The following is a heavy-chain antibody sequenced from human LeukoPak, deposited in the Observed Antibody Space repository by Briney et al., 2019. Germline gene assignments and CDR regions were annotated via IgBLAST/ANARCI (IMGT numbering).Heavy chain of an antibody. V-gene: IGHV1-2*02. CDR1: GYTFTGYY. J-gene: IGHJ6*02. Sequence: ASVKVSCKASGYTFTGYYMHWVRQAPGQGLEWMGWINPNSGGTNYAQKFQGRVTMTRDTSISTAYMELSRLRSDDTAVYYYARAGATVTTYNYYYYGMDVWGQGTTVTVSS. D-gene: IGHD4-17*01. CDR2: INPNSGGT. CDR3: ARAGATVTTYNYYYYGMDV.